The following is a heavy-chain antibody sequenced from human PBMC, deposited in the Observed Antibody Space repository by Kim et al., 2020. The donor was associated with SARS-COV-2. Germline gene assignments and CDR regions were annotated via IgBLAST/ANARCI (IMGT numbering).Heavy chain of an antibody. V-gene: IGHV1-18*01. Sequence: ASVKVSCKASGYTFTSYGISWVRQAPGQGLEWMGWISAYNGNTNYAQKLQGRVTMTTDTSTSTAYMELRSLRSDDTAVYYCARSVGAGYSGYGGDYWGQGTLVTVSS. CDR2: ISAYNGNT. CDR3: ARSVGAGYSGYGGDY. CDR1: GYTFTSYG. D-gene: IGHD5-12*01. J-gene: IGHJ4*02.